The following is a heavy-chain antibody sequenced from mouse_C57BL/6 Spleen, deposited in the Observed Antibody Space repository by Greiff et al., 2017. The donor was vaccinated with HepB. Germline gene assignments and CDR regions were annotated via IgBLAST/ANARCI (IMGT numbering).Heavy chain of an antibody. V-gene: IGHV1-59*01. CDR2: IDPSDSYT. J-gene: IGHJ2*01. D-gene: IGHD1-1*01. CDR1: GYTFTSYW. Sequence: VQLQQPGAELVRPGTSVKLSCKASGYTFTSYWMHWVKQRPGQGLEWIGVIDPSDSYTNYNQKFKGKATLTVDTSSSTAYMQLSSLTSEDSAVYYCARRLDYYGSSYFDDWGQGTTLTVSS. CDR3: ARRLDYYGSSYFDD.